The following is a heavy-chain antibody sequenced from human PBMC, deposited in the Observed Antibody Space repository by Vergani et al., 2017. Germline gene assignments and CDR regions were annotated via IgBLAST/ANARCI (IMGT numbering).Heavy chain of an antibody. J-gene: IGHJ6*02. CDR1: DSSIMTNPY. CDR2: IHHSGDT. V-gene: IGHV4-38-2*01. D-gene: IGHD3-10*01. Sequence: QVQLQESGPGLVKPSETLTLTCDVSDSSIMTNPYWGWFRQSPGKGLEWIGCIHHSGDTHYHSSLKSRVSISIVSSSKFSLSLTSVTAADTAIYYCAGHRGSGGFFPSSYFYGMDVWGHGTTVTVSS. CDR3: AGHRGSGGFFPSSYFYGMDV.